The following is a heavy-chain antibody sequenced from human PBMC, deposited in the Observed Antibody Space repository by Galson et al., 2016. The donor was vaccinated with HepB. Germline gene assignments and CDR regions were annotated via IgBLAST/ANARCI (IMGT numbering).Heavy chain of an antibody. V-gene: IGHV1-8*01. CDR2: MNPSSGNT. Sequence: SVKVSCKASGYIFTSYNINWVRQAPGQGLEWMGWMNPSSGNTGFAQKFQGRVTLTRNISASTVSMELSSLTSEDTAVYYCARGQTHWKRFDPWGQGTLVTVYS. CDR3: ARGQTHWKRFDP. D-gene: IGHD1-1*01. J-gene: IGHJ5*02. CDR1: GYIFTSYN.